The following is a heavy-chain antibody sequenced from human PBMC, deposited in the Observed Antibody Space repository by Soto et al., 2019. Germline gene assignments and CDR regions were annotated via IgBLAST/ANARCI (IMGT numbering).Heavy chain of an antibody. D-gene: IGHD6-19*01. CDR2: ISAYSGNT. Sequence: QVQLVQTGAEVKKPGASVKVSCKASGYTFTTYGISWVRQAPGQGLEWMGWISAYSGNTNYAQKLQGRVTMTTDTSTSTAYMELRSLRSDDTAMYYCARVVAVAGTRHFDYWGQGTLVTVSS. CDR1: GYTFTTYG. CDR3: ARVVAVAGTRHFDY. V-gene: IGHV1-18*01. J-gene: IGHJ4*02.